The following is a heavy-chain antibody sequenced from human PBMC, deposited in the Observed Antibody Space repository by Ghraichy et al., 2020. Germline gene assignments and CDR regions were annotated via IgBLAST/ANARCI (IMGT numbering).Heavy chain of an antibody. Sequence: GGSLILSCAASGFTFSSYGMHWVRQAPGKGLEWVAFIRYDGSNKYYADSVKGRFTISRDNSKNTLYLQMNSLRAEDTAVYYCAALGAMVKSGFDYWGQGTLVTVSS. V-gene: IGHV3-30*02. CDR3: AALGAMVKSGFDY. CDR1: GFTFSSYG. CDR2: IRYDGSNK. D-gene: IGHD5-18*01. J-gene: IGHJ4*02.